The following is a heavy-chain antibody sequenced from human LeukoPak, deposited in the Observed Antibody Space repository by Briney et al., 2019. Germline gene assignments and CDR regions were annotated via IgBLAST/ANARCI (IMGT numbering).Heavy chain of an antibody. D-gene: IGHD6-6*01. CDR1: GGSFSGYY. J-gene: IGHJ4*02. Sequence: SETLSLTCAVYGGSFSGYYWSWIRQPPGKGLEWIGEINHSGSTNYNPSLKSRVTISVDTSKNQFSLKLSSVTAVDTAVYYCARRGIAARGYYFDYWGQGTLVTVSS. V-gene: IGHV4-34*01. CDR3: ARRGIAARGYYFDY. CDR2: INHSGST.